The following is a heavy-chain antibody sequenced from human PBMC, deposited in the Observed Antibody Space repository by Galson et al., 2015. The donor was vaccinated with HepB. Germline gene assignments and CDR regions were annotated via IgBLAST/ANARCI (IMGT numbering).Heavy chain of an antibody. Sequence: SLRLSCAASGFTFSGSAMHWVRQASGKGLEWVGRIRSKANSYATAYAASVKGRFTISRDDSKNTAYLQMNSLKTEDTAVYYCTKYCSGGSCLGSYWGQGTLVTVSS. CDR3: TKYCSGGSCLGSY. J-gene: IGHJ4*02. CDR1: GFTFSGSA. D-gene: IGHD2-15*01. CDR2: IRSKANSYAT. V-gene: IGHV3-73*01.